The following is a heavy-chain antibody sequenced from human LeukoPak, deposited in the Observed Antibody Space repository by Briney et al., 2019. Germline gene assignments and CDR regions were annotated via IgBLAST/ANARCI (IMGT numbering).Heavy chain of an antibody. V-gene: IGHV1-8*01. Sequence: ASVKVSCKASGYTFTSYDINWVRQATGQGLEWMGWMNPNSGNTGYAQKFQGRVTMTRDMSTSTVYMELSSLRSEDTAVYYCAREGQSIAAAGTIRYYYYYMDVWGKGTTVTVSS. CDR3: AREGQSIAAAGTIRYYYYYMDV. CDR2: MNPNSGNT. J-gene: IGHJ6*03. D-gene: IGHD6-13*01. CDR1: GYTFTSYD.